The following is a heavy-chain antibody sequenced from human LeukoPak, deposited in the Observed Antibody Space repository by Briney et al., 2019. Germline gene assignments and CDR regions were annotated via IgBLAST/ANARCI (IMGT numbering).Heavy chain of an antibody. CDR1: GFTFSSYA. J-gene: IGHJ4*02. CDR2: ISYDGSNK. Sequence: PGGSLRLSCAASGFTFSSYAMHWVRQAPGKGLEWVAVISYDGSNKYYADSVKGRFTISRDNSKNTLYLQMNSLRAEDTAVYYCATFSNRYYWGQGTLVTVSS. CDR3: ATFSNRYY. D-gene: IGHD3-16*01. V-gene: IGHV3-30*04.